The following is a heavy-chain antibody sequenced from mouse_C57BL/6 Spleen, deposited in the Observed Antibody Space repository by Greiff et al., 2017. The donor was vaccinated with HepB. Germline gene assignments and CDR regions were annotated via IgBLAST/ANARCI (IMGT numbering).Heavy chain of an antibody. J-gene: IGHJ2*01. CDR2: ISSGGDYI. CDR1: GFTFSSYA. V-gene: IGHV5-9-1*02. Sequence: EVQVVESGEGLVKPGGSLKLSCAASGFTFSSYAMSWVRQTPEKRLEWVAYISSGGDYIYYADTVKGRFTISRDNARNTLYLQMSSLKSEDTAMYYWTRGITTGYFDYWGQGTTLTVSS. CDR3: TRGITTGYFDY. D-gene: IGHD1-1*01.